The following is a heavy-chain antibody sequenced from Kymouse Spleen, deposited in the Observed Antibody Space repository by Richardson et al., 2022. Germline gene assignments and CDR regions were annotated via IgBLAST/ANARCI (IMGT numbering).Heavy chain of an antibody. CDR3: AREITGTTEDY. J-gene: IGHJ4*02. Sequence: QVQLVESGGGVVQPGRSLRLSCAASGFTFSSYGMHWVRQAPGKGLEWVAVIWYDGSNKYYADSVKGRFTISRDNSKNTLYLQMNSLRAEDTAVYYCAREITGTTEDYWGQGTLVTVSS. V-gene: IGHV3-33*01. D-gene: IGHD1-7*01. CDR2: IWYDGSNK. CDR1: GFTFSSYG.